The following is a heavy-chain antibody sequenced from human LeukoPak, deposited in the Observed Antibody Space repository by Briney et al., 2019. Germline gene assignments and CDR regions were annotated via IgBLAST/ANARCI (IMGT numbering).Heavy chain of an antibody. J-gene: IGHJ4*02. Sequence: SVKVSCKASGGTFSSYAISWVRQAPGQGPEWMGGIIPIFGTANYAQKFQGRVTITADKSTSTAYMELSSLRSEDTAVYYCARVAGRADFWSGYSEGYFDYWGQGTLVTVSS. CDR1: GGTFSSYA. CDR2: IIPIFGTA. V-gene: IGHV1-69*06. CDR3: ARVAGRADFWSGYSEGYFDY. D-gene: IGHD3-3*01.